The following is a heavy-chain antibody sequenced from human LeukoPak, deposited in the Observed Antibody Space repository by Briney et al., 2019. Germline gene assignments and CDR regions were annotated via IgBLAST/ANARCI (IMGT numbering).Heavy chain of an antibody. V-gene: IGHV4-39*01. CDR1: GGSISSYY. D-gene: IGHD5-24*01. J-gene: IGHJ5*02. Sequence: SETLSLTCTVSGGSISSYYWGWIRQPPGKGLEWIGSIYYSGSTYYNPSLKSRVTISVDTSKNQFSLKLSSVTAADTAVYYCARQRWLQSGNWFDPWGQGTLVTVSS. CDR2: IYYSGST. CDR3: ARQRWLQSGNWFDP.